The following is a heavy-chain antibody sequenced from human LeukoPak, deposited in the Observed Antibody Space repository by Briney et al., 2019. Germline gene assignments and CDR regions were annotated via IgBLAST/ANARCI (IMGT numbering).Heavy chain of an antibody. V-gene: IGHV1-8*03. CDR1: GYTFTSYD. D-gene: IGHD5-18*01. Sequence: ASVKVSCKASGYTFTSYDINWVRQATGQGLEWMGWMNPNSGNTGYAQKFQCRVTITRNTSISTAYMELSSLRSEATAVYYCARGYSDGSEADYWGQGTLVTVSS. CDR2: MNPNSGNT. CDR3: ARGYSDGSEADY. J-gene: IGHJ4*02.